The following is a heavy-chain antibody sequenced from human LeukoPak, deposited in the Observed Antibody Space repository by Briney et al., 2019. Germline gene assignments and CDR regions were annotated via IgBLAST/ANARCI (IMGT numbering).Heavy chain of an antibody. CDR2: AYYSGST. CDR1: GGSISSSNYY. V-gene: IGHV4-39*01. J-gene: IGHJ4*02. Sequence: PSETLSLTCSVSGGSISSSNYYWGWIRQPPGKGLEWIVSAYYSGSTYYNPSLKSRVTISEDTSKNQFSLKLSSVTAADTAVYYCARHSYYFDYWGQGTLVPVSS. CDR3: ARHSYYFDY.